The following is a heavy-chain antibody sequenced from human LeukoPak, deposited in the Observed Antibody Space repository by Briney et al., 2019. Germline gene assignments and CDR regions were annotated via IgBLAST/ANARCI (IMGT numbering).Heavy chain of an antibody. CDR2: ISAYSGYT. D-gene: IGHD5/OR15-5a*01. J-gene: IGHJ4*02. V-gene: IGHV1-18*01. Sequence: GASVKVSCKASGYTFTNYGISWVRQAPGQGLEWMRWISAYSGYTHYAQKIQGRVTVTTEASTSTAYMELRSLTSYDTAVYYCARDAVSTTTAGGIDYWGQGTLVTVSS. CDR3: ARDAVSTTTAGGIDY. CDR1: GYTFTNYG.